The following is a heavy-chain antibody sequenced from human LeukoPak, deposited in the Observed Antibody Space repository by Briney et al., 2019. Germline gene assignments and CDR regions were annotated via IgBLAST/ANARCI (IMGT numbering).Heavy chain of an antibody. D-gene: IGHD2-2*01. CDR3: ARGYQLHHYYYYGMDV. CDR1: GFTFSSYG. CDR2: IWYDGSNE. J-gene: IGHJ6*04. Sequence: GGSLRLSCAASGFTFSSYGMHWVRQAPGKGLEWVAVIWYDGSNEYYADSVKGRFTISRDNSKNTLYLQMNSLRAEDTAVYYCARGYQLHHYYYYGMDVWGKGTTVTVSS. V-gene: IGHV3-33*01.